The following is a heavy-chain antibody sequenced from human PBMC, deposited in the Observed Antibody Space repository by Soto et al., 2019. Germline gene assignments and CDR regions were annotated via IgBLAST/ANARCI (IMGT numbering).Heavy chain of an antibody. CDR1: GGSISSYY. CDR2: IYYSGST. D-gene: IGHD5-12*01. CDR3: ARGSDVEMATIIDY. Sequence: SETLSLTCTVSGGSISSYYWSWIRQPPGKGLEWIGYIYYSGSTNYNPSLKSRVTISVDTSKNQFSLKLSSVTAADTAVYYCARGSDVEMATIIDYWGQGTLVTVS. J-gene: IGHJ4*02. V-gene: IGHV4-59*01.